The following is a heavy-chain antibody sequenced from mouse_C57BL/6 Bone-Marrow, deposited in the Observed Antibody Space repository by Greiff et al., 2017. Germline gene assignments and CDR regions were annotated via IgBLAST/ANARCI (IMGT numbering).Heavy chain of an antibody. J-gene: IGHJ2*01. D-gene: IGHD2-3*01. Sequence: QVQLQQPGAELVKPGASVKLSCKASGYTFTSYWMHWVKQRPGHGLEWIGMIHPNSGSTNYNEKFKSKATLTVDKSSSTAYMQLSSLTSEDSAVYYCATYDGYFYFDYWGQGTTLTVSS. CDR1: GYTFTSYW. CDR3: ATYDGYFYFDY. CDR2: IHPNSGST. V-gene: IGHV1-64*01.